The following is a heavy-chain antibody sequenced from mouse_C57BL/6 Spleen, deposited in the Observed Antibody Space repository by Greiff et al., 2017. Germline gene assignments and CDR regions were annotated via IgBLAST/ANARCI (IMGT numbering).Heavy chain of an antibody. CDR2: IDPSDSYT. CDR3: ARITTVVATSYFDY. J-gene: IGHJ2*01. D-gene: IGHD1-1*01. V-gene: IGHV1-69*01. CDR1: GYTFTSYW. Sequence: QVHVKQPGAELVMPGASVKLSCKASGYTFTSYWMHWVKQRPGQGLEWIGEIDPSDSYTNYNQKFKGKSTLTVDKSSSTAYMQLSSLTSEDSAVYYCARITTVVATSYFDYWGQGTTLTVSS.